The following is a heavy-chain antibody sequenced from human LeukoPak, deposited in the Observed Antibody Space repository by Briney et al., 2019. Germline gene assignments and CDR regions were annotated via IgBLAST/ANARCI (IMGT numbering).Heavy chain of an antibody. CDR3: AKGNGYSYGRYYFDY. CDR2: ITASGGNT. J-gene: IGHJ4*02. V-gene: IGHV3-23*01. Sequence: GGSLRLSCAASVVTFSSYAMGWIRQAPGKGLEWVSAITASGGNTYYADSVKGRFTISRDNSKNTLYLQVNSLRAEDTAVYYCAKGNGYSYGRYYFDYWGQGTLVTVSS. D-gene: IGHD5-18*01. CDR1: VVTFSSYA.